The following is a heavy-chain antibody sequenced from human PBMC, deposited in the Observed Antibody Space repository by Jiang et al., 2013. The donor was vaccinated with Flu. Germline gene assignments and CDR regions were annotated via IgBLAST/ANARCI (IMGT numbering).Heavy chain of an antibody. CDR1: GDSINEDY. J-gene: IGHJ4*02. V-gene: IGHV4-4*07. CDR2: MFTTGSV. CDR3: ARGQGAVGYFDY. Sequence: GLVKPSETLSLTCTVSGDSINEDYCGWIRQSAGKGLEWLGHMFTTGSVNYNPSLQTRVTMSLDKSDNRFSLELSSVTAADTAVYYCARGQGAVGYFDYWGQGTLVTVSS. D-gene: IGHD6-13*01.